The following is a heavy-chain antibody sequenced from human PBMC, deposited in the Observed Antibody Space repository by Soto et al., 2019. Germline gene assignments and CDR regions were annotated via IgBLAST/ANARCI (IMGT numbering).Heavy chain of an antibody. CDR3: ARRHGLDIDAYY. CDR2: FFIGGNT. Sequence: QLQLQESGPGLVKPSETLSLTCTVSGGSITGGSISSTTYYWGWMRQPPGKGLEWIASFFIGGNTYYNPSLKSRVTTSVDTSKNQFSLKLSSVTAADTAVYCCARRHGLDIDAYYWGQGILVTVSS. D-gene: IGHD3-10*01. J-gene: IGHJ4*02. CDR1: GGSITGGSISSTTYY. V-gene: IGHV4-39*01.